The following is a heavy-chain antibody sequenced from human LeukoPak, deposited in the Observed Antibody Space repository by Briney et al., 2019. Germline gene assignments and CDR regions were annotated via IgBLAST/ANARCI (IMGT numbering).Heavy chain of an antibody. D-gene: IGHD6-19*01. J-gene: IGHJ4*02. Sequence: SETLSLTCAVYGGSLSSYYWSWIRQPPGKGLEWIGEINHSGSTNYNPSLKSRVTISVDTSKNQFSLKLSSVTAADTAVYYCAKSAGFIAVAGAIDYWGQGTLVTVSS. V-gene: IGHV4-34*01. CDR1: GGSLSSYY. CDR3: AKSAGFIAVAGAIDY. CDR2: INHSGST.